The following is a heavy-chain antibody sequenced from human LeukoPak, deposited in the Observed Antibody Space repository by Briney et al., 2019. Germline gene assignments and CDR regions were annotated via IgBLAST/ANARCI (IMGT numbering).Heavy chain of an antibody. J-gene: IGHJ5*02. D-gene: IGHD3-22*01. CDR2: TYYRSKWYN. CDR3: ARDWRDTMMVGP. V-gene: IGHV6-1*01. CDR1: GDSVSSNSAA. Sequence: SQTLSLTCAISGDSVSSNSAAWNWIRQSPSRGLEWLGRTYYRSKWYNDYAVSVKSRIIINPDTSKNQFSLHLNSVTPEDTAVYYCARDWRDTMMVGPWGQGTLVIVSS.